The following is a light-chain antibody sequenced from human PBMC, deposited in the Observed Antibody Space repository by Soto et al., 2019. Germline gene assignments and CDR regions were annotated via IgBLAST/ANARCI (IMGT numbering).Light chain of an antibody. CDR1: QNVHSN. CDR2: YAS. J-gene: IGKJ2*01. Sequence: EVVMTQSPATLSVSPGERATLSCRASQNVHSNIAWYQQKPGQAPSLLISYASTRATGIPARFSGSGSGTEFTLTISRLEPEDFAVYYCQQYVTSPPMYTFGQGTKLEIK. CDR3: QQYVTSPPMYT. V-gene: IGKV3-15*01.